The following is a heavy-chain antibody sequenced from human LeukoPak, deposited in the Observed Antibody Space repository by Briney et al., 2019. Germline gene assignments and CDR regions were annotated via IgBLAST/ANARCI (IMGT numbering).Heavy chain of an antibody. Sequence: PGGSLRLSCAASGFTFSSYGMRWVRQAPGKGLEWVAVISYDGSNKYYSDYVKGRFTISRDNSKNTLYLQMNSLRAEDTAVYFCAKEGGGEYGWYWGQGTLVTVSS. J-gene: IGHJ4*02. CDR1: GFTFSSYG. CDR2: ISYDGSNK. CDR3: AKEGGGEYGWY. D-gene: IGHD2-8*02. V-gene: IGHV3-30*18.